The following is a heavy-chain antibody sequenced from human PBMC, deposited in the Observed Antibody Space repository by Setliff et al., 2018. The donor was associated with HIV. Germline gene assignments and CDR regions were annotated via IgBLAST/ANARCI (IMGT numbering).Heavy chain of an antibody. CDR1: GFNFKTYG. CDR2: IGSSNHGI. J-gene: IGHJ4*02. D-gene: IGHD3-22*01. Sequence: PGGSLRLSCAASGFNFKTYGMTWVRQAPGKGLDWVAHIGSSNHGIHYTASVQGRFTVSRDNANNLLFLQMNNLRAEDTAVYYCARASPGVVMIPDSWGQGTLVTVSS. V-gene: IGHV3-48*04. CDR3: ARASPGVVMIPDS.